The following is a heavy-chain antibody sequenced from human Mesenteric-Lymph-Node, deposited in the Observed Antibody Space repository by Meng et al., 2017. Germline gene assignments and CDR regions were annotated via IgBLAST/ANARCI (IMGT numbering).Heavy chain of an antibody. CDR2: ISSRGTYI. CDR3: TRDPHTGNRFDS. Sequence: GESLKISCAASGFTFNSYTMNWVRQAPGKGLEWVSSISSRGTYIYNADSVTGRFTISRDNTKNSLFLQMDSLRAEDTGFYYCTRDPHTGNRFDSWGQGTLVTVSS. J-gene: IGHJ4*02. V-gene: IGHV3-21*01. D-gene: IGHD1-14*01. CDR1: GFTFNSYT.